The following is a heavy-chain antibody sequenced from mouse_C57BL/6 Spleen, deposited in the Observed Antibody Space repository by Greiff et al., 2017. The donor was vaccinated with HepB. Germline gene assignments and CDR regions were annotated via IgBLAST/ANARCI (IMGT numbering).Heavy chain of an antibody. D-gene: IGHD4-1*01. CDR2: ISSGSSTI. CDR3: ASNPNYYAMDY. J-gene: IGHJ4*01. CDR1: GFTFSDYG. V-gene: IGHV5-17*01. Sequence: EVQGVESGGGLVKPGGSLKLSCAASGFTFSDYGMHWVRQAPEKGLEWVAYISSGSSTIYYADTVKGRFTISRDNAKNTLFLQMTSLRSEDTAMYYCASNPNYYAMDYWGQGTSVTVSS.